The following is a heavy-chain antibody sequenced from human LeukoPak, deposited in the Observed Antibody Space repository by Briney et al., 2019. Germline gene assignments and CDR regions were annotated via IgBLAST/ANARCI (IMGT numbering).Heavy chain of an antibody. CDR2: INPNSGGT. V-gene: IGHV1-2*02. Sequence: GASVKVSCKASGYTFTGYYMHWVRQAPGQGLEWMGWINPNSGGTNYAQKFQGRVTMTRDTSISTAYMELSRLRSDDTAVYYCARGPGMSSYYYYYMDVWGKGTTVTVSS. CDR1: GYTFTGYY. J-gene: IGHJ6*03. D-gene: IGHD5/OR15-5a*01. CDR3: ARGPGMSSYYYYYMDV.